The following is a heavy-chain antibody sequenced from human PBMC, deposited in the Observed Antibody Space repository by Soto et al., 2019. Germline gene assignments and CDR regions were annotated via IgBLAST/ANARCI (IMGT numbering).Heavy chain of an antibody. CDR2: IYYSGST. CDR1: GGSTSSYY. Sequence: SETLSLTCTVSGGSTSSYYWSWIRQPPGKGLEWIGYIYYSGSTNYNPSLKSRVTISVDTSKNQFSLKLSSVTAADTAVYYCARDRDSRWPQVVDYWGQGTLVTVSS. CDR3: ARDRDSRWPQVVDY. D-gene: IGHD6-13*01. V-gene: IGHV4-59*01. J-gene: IGHJ4*02.